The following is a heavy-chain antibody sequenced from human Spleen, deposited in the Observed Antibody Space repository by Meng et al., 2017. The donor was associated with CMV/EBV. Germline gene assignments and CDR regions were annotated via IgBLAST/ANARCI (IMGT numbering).Heavy chain of an antibody. CDR2: IKEDGSVE. CDR1: GSTFSSYS. V-gene: IGHV3-7*01. CDR3: ARLWGVYCISTSCYTGPHYFDH. D-gene: IGHD2-2*02. J-gene: IGHJ4*02. Sequence: GGSLRLSWAAAGSTFSSYSMGWVRQAPGKGLEWVANIKEDGSVEHYLDSVKGRFTISRDDVKSSLYLQLNSLRAEDTDVYYCARLWGVYCISTSCYTGPHYFDHWGQGTLVTVSS.